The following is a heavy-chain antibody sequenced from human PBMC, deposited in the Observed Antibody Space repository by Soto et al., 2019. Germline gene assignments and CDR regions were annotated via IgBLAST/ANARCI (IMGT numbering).Heavy chain of an antibody. CDR2: INHSGST. J-gene: IGHJ4*02. CDR1: GGSFSGYY. CDR3: ARDGNWRLDY. V-gene: IGHV4-34*01. D-gene: IGHD1-1*01. Sequence: PSETLSLTCAVYGGSFSGYYWSWIRQPPGKGLEWIGEINHSGSTNYNPSLKSRVTISVDTSKNQFSLKLNSVTAADTAVYYCARDGNWRLDYWGQGVLVTVSS.